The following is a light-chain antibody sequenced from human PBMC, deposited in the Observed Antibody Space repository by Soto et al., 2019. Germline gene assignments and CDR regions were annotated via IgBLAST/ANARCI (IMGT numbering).Light chain of an antibody. Sequence: QSVLTQPRSVSGSPGQSVTISCTGTSSDVGGYNYVSWYQQHPGKAPKLMIYDVSKRPSGVPDRFSGSKSDNTASLTISGLQAEDEADYYCCSYAGSSSVVFGGGTKVTVL. J-gene: IGLJ2*01. V-gene: IGLV2-11*01. CDR2: DVS. CDR1: SSDVGGYNY. CDR3: CSYAGSSSVV.